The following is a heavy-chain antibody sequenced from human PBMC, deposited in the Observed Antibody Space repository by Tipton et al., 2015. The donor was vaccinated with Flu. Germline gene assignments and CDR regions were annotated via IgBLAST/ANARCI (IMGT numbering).Heavy chain of an antibody. J-gene: IGHJ6*02. V-gene: IGHV4-34*01. CDR1: GGSFSGYY. D-gene: IGHD1-1*01. CDR3: ARSNWNPKRGMDV. CDR2: INHSGST. Sequence: TLSLTCAVYGGSFSGYYWSWIRQPPGKGLEWIGEINHSGSTNYNPSLKSRVTISVDTSKNQFSLKLSSVTAADTAVYYCARSNWNPKRGMDVWGQGTTVTVSS.